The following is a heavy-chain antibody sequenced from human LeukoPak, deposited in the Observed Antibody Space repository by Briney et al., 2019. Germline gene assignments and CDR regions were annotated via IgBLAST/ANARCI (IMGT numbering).Heavy chain of an antibody. V-gene: IGHV1-2*02. CDR3: ARDFDWGPDY. CDR1: GFTFTDHY. J-gene: IGHJ4*02. Sequence: ASLKVSFKASGFTFTDHYMHWVRQAPGQGREGMGWINGKSGVTFYAQQFQDRITVTRDTSISTMYLELNRLTSADTAIYYCARDFDWGPDYWGPGALVAVSS. CDR2: INGKSGVT. D-gene: IGHD3-16*01.